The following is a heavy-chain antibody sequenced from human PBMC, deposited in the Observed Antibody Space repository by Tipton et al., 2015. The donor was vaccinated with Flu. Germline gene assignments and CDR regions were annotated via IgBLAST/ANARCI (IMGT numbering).Heavy chain of an antibody. CDR2: INHSGST. CDR3: ARGVEVVTASTGFDP. V-gene: IGHV4-34*01. Sequence: LRLSCAVYGGSFSGYYRSWIRQPPGKGLEWIGEINHSGSTNYNPSLKSRVTISVDTSKNQFSLKLSSVTAADTAVYYCARGVEVVTASTGFDPWGQGTLVTVSS. D-gene: IGHD2-21*02. CDR1: GGSFSGYY. J-gene: IGHJ5*02.